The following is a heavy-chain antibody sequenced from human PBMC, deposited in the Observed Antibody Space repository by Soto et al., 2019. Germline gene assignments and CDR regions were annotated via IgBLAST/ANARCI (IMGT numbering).Heavy chain of an antibody. D-gene: IGHD3-22*01. J-gene: IGHJ4*02. Sequence: GGSLRLSCAASGFTFSSYSMNWVRQAPGKGLEWVSSISSSSSYIYYADSVKGRFTISRDNAKNSLYLQMNSLRAEDAAVYYCARVRRHYYSGGYYYFDYWGQGTLVTVSS. CDR2: ISSSSSYI. V-gene: IGHV3-21*01. CDR1: GFTFSSYS. CDR3: ARVRRHYYSGGYYYFDY.